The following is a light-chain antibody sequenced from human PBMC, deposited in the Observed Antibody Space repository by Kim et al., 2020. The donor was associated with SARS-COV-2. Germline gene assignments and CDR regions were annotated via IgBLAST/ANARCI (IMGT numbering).Light chain of an antibody. Sequence: SYELTQPPSVSVSPGQTASITCTGDKLGDKYTCWYQQKQGQSPVLVIYQDTKRPSGIPERFSGSNSGNTATLTISGTQAMDEADYYCQTWDSNTVVFGGGTQLTVL. CDR2: QDT. J-gene: IGLJ2*01. V-gene: IGLV3-1*01. CDR3: QTWDSNTVV. CDR1: KLGDKY.